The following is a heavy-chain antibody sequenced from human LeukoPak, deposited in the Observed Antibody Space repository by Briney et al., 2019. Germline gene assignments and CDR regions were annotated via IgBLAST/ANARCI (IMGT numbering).Heavy chain of an antibody. CDR3: ARADYELLWFGELLFVLDY. D-gene: IGHD3-10*01. CDR2: INHSGST. J-gene: IGHJ4*02. Sequence: SETLSLTCAVYGGSFSGYYWSWIRQPPGKGLEWIGEINHSGSTNYNPSLKSRVTISVYTSKNQFSLKLSSVTAADTAVYYCARADYELLWFGELLFVLDYWGQGTLVTVSS. V-gene: IGHV4-34*01. CDR1: GGSFSGYY.